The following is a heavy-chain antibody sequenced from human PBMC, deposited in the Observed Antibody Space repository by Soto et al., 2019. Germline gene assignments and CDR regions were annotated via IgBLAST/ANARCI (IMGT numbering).Heavy chain of an antibody. CDR3: ARSVAGVAPDY. J-gene: IGHJ4*02. V-gene: IGHV4-61*01. Sequence: PSETLSLTCTVSGDSVISVSHYFHCIRQPPWKGLELIGSIYYSGSSNFNPSLKSRVTISVDTSKNQFSMKLTSVTATDTAVYYCARSVAGVAPDYWGQGTLVTVSS. CDR1: GDSVISVSHY. D-gene: IGHD6-19*01. CDR2: IYYSGSS.